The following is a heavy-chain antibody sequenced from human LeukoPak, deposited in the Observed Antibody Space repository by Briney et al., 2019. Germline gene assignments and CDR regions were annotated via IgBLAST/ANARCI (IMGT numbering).Heavy chain of an antibody. J-gene: IGHJ4*02. CDR3: ASDKVPGGVDY. D-gene: IGHD3-10*01. V-gene: IGHV1-69*05. CDR2: IIPIFGTA. CDR1: GGTFSSYA. Sequence: GASVNVSCKASGGTFSSYAISWVRQAPGQGLEWMGGIIPIFGTANYAQKFQGRVTITTDESTSTAYMELSSLRSEDTAVYYCASDKVPGGVDYWGQGTLVTVSS.